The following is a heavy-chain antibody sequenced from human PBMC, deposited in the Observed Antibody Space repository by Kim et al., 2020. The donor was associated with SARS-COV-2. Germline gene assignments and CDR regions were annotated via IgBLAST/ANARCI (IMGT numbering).Heavy chain of an antibody. D-gene: IGHD3-10*01. V-gene: IGHV1-46*01. J-gene: IGHJ3*02. CDR3: ARDPVLTGAFDI. Sequence: YAQKFQGSVTMTRDTSTSTVYMELSSLRSEDTAVYYCARDPVLTGAFDIWGQGTMVTVSS.